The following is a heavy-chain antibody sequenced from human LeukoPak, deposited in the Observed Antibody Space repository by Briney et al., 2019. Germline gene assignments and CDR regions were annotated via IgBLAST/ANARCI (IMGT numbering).Heavy chain of an antibody. CDR3: ARGRYTSSPYVDY. CDR1: GFTFSSYD. D-gene: IGHD6-6*01. CDR2: IRYDGSNE. Sequence: GGSLRLSCAASGFTFSSYDLHWVRQAPGKGLEWVAVIRYDGSNEYYADSVKGRFTISRDNSKNTLYLQMNSLRVDDTAVYYCARGRYTSSPYVDYWGQGALVTVSS. J-gene: IGHJ4*02. V-gene: IGHV3-33*01.